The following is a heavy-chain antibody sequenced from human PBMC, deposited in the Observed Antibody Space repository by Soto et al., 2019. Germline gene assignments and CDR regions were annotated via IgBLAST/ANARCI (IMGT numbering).Heavy chain of an antibody. D-gene: IGHD3-16*01. CDR1: GGSISSYY. Sequence: SETLSLTCTVSGGSISSYYWSWIRQPPGKGLEWIGYIYYSGSTNYNPSLKSRVTISVDTSKNQFSLKLSSVTAADTAVYYCARGALGEQLDAFDIWGQGTMVTVSS. V-gene: IGHV4-59*01. CDR3: ARGALGEQLDAFDI. CDR2: IYYSGST. J-gene: IGHJ3*02.